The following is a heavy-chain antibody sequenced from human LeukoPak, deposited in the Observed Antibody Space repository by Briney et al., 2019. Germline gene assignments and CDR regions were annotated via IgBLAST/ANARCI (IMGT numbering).Heavy chain of an antibody. V-gene: IGHV3-30*18. CDR1: GFTFSSYG. CDR2: ISYDGSNK. CDR3: AKSRVRPITMIDY. D-gene: IGHD3-22*01. Sequence: GGSLRLSCAASGFTFSSYGMHWVRQAPGKGLEWVVVISYDGSNKYYADSVKGRFTISRDNSKNTLYLQMNSLRAEDTAVYYCAKSRVRPITMIDYWGQGTLVTVSS. J-gene: IGHJ4*02.